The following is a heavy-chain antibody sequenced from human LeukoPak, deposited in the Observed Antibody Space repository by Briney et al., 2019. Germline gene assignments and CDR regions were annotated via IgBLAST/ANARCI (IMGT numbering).Heavy chain of an antibody. CDR2: IIPIFGTA. J-gene: IGHJ6*03. V-gene: IGHV1-69*13. D-gene: IGHD3-9*01. CDR3: AQTYYDILTGYYSPRRYYYYMDV. Sequence: ASVKVSCKASGGTFSSYAISWVRQAPGQGLEWMGGIIPIFGTANYAQKFQGRVTITADESTSTAYMELSSLRSEDTAVYYCAQTYYDILTGYYSPRRYYYYMDVWGKGTTVTISS. CDR1: GGTFSSYA.